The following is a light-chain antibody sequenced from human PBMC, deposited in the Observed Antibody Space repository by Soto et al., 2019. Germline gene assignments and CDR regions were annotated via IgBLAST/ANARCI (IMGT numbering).Light chain of an antibody. V-gene: IGKV3-11*01. J-gene: IGKJ1*01. Sequence: DIVLTQSPVTLSLYPGERAPLSCRASQSVSGYLVWYQPKPGQAPRLLIYDASTRAAGIPARFIGSGSGTDFTLTIRSLEPEDSAVDYCQQHLGRHTFGQGTKMDIK. CDR2: DAS. CDR1: QSVSGY. CDR3: QQHLGRHT.